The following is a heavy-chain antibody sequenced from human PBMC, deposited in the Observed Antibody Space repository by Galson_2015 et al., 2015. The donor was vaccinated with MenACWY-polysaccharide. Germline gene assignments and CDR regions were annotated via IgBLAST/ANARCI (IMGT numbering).Heavy chain of an antibody. Sequence: QSGAEVKKPGESLKISCKGSGYSFTSYWIGWVRQMPGKGLEWMGIIYPGDSDTRYSPSFQGQVTISADKSISTAYLQWSSLKASDTAMYYCARLGLRGGDTAMVRGEEDHYYYYYYGMDVWGQGTTVTVSS. D-gene: IGHD5-18*01. J-gene: IGHJ6*02. V-gene: IGHV5-51*03. CDR1: GYSFTSYW. CDR2: IYPGDSDT. CDR3: ARLGLRGGDTAMVRGEEDHYYYYYYGMDV.